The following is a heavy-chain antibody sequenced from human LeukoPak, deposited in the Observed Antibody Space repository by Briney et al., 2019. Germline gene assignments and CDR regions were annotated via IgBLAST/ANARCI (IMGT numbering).Heavy chain of an antibody. Sequence: GRSLRLSCAASGSTFSSYAMHWVRQAPGKGLEWVAVISYDGSNKYYADSVKGRFTISRDNSKNTLYLQMNSLRAEDTAVYYCARDPRGYSYGYWGNWFDPWGQGTLVTVSS. CDR2: ISYDGSNK. CDR3: ARDPRGYSYGYWGNWFDP. CDR1: GSTFSSYA. V-gene: IGHV3-30-3*01. D-gene: IGHD5-18*01. J-gene: IGHJ5*02.